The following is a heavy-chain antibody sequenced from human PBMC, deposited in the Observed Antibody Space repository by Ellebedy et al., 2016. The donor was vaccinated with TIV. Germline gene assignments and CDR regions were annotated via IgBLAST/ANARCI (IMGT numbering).Heavy chain of an antibody. CDR1: GFTFSSYA. CDR2: ISGSGGST. D-gene: IGHD6-19*01. J-gene: IGHJ4*02. V-gene: IGHV3-23*01. CDR3: ANGGLSSGWYGGGYFDY. Sequence: GGSLRLXCAASGFTFSSYAMSWVRQAPGKGLEWVSAISGSGGSTYYADSVKGRFTISRDNSKNTLYLQMNSLRAEDTAVYYCANGGLSSGWYGGGYFDYWGQGTLVTVSS.